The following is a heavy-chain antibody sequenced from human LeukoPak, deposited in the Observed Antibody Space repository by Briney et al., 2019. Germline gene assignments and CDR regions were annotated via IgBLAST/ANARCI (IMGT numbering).Heavy chain of an antibody. J-gene: IGHJ6*03. CDR2: ISGSGGST. Sequence: GGSLRLSCAASGFTFDNYAMSWVRQAPGKGLEWVSGISGSGGSTYYADSVKGRFTIYRDNSKNTLYLQMNSLRAEDTAVYYCAKDYSNYPSYYYYYYMDVWGKGTTVTVSS. CDR1: GFTFDNYA. D-gene: IGHD4-11*01. V-gene: IGHV3-23*01. CDR3: AKDYSNYPSYYYYYYMDV.